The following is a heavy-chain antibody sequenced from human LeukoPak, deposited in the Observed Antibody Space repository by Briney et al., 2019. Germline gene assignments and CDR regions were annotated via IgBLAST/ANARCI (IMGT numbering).Heavy chain of an antibody. Sequence: GGSLRLSCVASGFTFTDYFMSWVRQAPGKGLEWVASIKHNGGEKYYVDSVKGRFTISRDNAKNSLYLEMSSLRVEDTAVYYCARDRGWRSSGYYLYHFDYWGQGTLGTFAS. CDR3: ARDRGWRSSGYYLYHFDY. V-gene: IGHV3-7*01. CDR2: IKHNGGEK. D-gene: IGHD3-22*01. CDR1: GFTFTDYF. J-gene: IGHJ4*02.